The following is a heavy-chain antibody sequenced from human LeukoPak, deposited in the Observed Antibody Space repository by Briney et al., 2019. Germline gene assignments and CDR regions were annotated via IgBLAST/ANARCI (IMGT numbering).Heavy chain of an antibody. CDR3: ARVRFSGSYYFDY. D-gene: IGHD1-26*01. Sequence: SVKVSCKASGGTFSSYAISWVRQAPGQGLEWMGGIIPIFGTANYAQKFQGRVTITTDESTSTAYMELSSLRSEDTAVYYCARVRFSGSYYFDYWGQGTLVTVPS. J-gene: IGHJ4*02. V-gene: IGHV1-69*05. CDR2: IIPIFGTA. CDR1: GGTFSSYA.